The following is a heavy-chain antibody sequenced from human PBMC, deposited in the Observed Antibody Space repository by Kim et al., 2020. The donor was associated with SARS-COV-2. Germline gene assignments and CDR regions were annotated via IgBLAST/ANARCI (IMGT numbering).Heavy chain of an antibody. CDR1: GFTFSSYG. CDR3: AKDSSSNYDFWSGCLALCCDGMDV. J-gene: IGHJ6*02. CDR2: IWYDGSNK. D-gene: IGHD3-3*01. Sequence: GGSLRLSCAASGFTFSSYGMHWVRQAPGKGLEWVAVIWYDGSNKYYADSVKGRFTISRDNSKNTLYLQMNSLRAEDTAVYYCAKDSSSNYDFWSGCLALCCDGMDVWGQGTTVTVSS. V-gene: IGHV3-33*06.